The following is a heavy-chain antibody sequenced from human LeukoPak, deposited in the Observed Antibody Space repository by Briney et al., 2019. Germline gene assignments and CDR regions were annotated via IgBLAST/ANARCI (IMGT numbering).Heavy chain of an antibody. V-gene: IGHV4-34*01. D-gene: IGHD5-24*01. J-gene: IGHJ3*02. CDR2: IYHSGST. CDR3: ARPVEMATDDAFDI. Sequence: SETLSLTCAVYGGSSSGYFWNWIRQPPGKGLEWIGSIYHSGSTYYNPSLKSRVTISVDTSKNQFSLKLSSVTAADTAVYYCARPVEMATDDAFDIWGQGTMVTVSS. CDR1: GGSSSGYF.